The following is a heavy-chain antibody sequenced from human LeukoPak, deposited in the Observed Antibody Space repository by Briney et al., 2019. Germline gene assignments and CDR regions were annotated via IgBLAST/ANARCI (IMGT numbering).Heavy chain of an antibody. J-gene: IGHJ4*02. V-gene: IGHV3-30*02. CDR1: GFTFSSFG. CDR3: AKKRRIATDSSDSFDA. D-gene: IGHD3-22*01. CDR2: IRYDGSTK. Sequence: GRSLRLSCAASGFTFSSFGTHWVRQRPGKGLEWVAFIRYDGSTKYYAASVKGRFTISRDKAKNTVYLQMSSLRPEDTALYHCAKKRRIATDSSDSFDAWGQGTLVTVSS.